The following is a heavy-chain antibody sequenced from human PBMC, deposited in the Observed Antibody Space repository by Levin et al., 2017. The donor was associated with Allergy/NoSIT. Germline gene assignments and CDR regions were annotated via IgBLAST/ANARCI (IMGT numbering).Heavy chain of an antibody. CDR1: GGSISSSSYY. CDR3: ARDQQWLVPGVRYYFDY. Sequence: SQTLSLTCTVSGGSISSSSYYWGWIRQPPGKGLEWIGSIYYSGSTYYNPSLKSRVTISVDTSKNQFSLKLSSVTAADTAVYYCARDQQWLVPGVRYYFDYWGQGTLVTVSS. J-gene: IGHJ4*02. V-gene: IGHV4-39*07. D-gene: IGHD6-19*01. CDR2: IYYSGST.